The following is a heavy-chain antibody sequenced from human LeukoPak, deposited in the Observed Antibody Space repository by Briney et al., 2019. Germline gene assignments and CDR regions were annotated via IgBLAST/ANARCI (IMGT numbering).Heavy chain of an antibody. D-gene: IGHD3-22*01. V-gene: IGHV4-39*01. CDR1: GGSISSSSYY. J-gene: IGHJ4*02. CDR2: IYYSGST. CDR3: AGSLSMIVDY. Sequence: PSETLSLTCTVSGGSISSSSYYWGWIRQPPGKGLEWIGSIYYSGSTYYNPSLKSRVTISVDTSQNQFSLKLSSVTAADTAVYYCAGSLSMIVDYWGQGTLVTVSS.